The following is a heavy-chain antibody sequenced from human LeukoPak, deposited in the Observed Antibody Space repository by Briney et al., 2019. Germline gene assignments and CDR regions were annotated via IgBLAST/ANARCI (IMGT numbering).Heavy chain of an antibody. CDR2: IYSGGST. D-gene: IGHD3-22*01. Sequence: GGSLRLSCAASGFTFSSYSMNWVRQAPGKGLEWVSVIYSGGSTYYADSVKGRFTISRDNSKNTLYLQMNSLRAEDTAVYYCARGRVEYYYDSSGYYAWGQGTLVTVSS. CDR3: ARGRVEYYYDSSGYYA. V-gene: IGHV3-53*01. CDR1: GFTFSSYS. J-gene: IGHJ5*02.